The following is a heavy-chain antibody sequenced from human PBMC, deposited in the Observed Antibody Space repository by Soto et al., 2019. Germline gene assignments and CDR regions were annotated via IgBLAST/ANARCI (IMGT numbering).Heavy chain of an antibody. V-gene: IGHV3-15*07. CDR2: IKSKTDGGTT. J-gene: IGHJ4*02. D-gene: IGHD1-26*01. Sequence: GGSLRLSCAASGFTFSNAWMNWVRQAPGKGLEWVGRIKSKTDGGTTDYAAPVKGRFTISRDDSKNTLYLQMNSLKTEDTAVYYCTTVRVYDVGAEVLDYWGQGTLVTVSS. CDR1: GFTFSNAW. CDR3: TTVRVYDVGAEVLDY.